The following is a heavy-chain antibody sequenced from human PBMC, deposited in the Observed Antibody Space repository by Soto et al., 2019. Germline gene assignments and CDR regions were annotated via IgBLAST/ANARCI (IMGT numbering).Heavy chain of an antibody. J-gene: IGHJ4*02. D-gene: IGHD3-22*01. CDR2: IYYSGST. Sequence: SETLSLTCTVSGGSISSSSYYWGWIRQPPGKGLEWIGSIYYSGSTYYNPSLKSRVTISVDTSKNQFSLKLSSVTAADTAVYYCARHESVGGYYDSSGLTDYFDYWGQGTLVTVSS. CDR1: GGSISSSSYY. V-gene: IGHV4-39*01. CDR3: ARHESVGGYYDSSGLTDYFDY.